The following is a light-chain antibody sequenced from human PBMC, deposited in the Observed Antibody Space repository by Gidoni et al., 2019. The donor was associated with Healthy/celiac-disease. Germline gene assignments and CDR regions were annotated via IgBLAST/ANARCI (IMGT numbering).Light chain of an antibody. J-gene: IGLJ3*02. CDR3: AAWDDSLSGWV. CDR2: RNN. V-gene: IGLV1-47*01. CDR1: SSNIGSNY. Sequence: QSVLTQPPSASGTPGQRVTISCSGSSSNIGSNYVDGYRQLPGTAPKLLIYRNNQRPSGVPDRFSGSKSGTSASLAISGLRSEDEADYYCAAWDDSLSGWVFGGGTKLTVL.